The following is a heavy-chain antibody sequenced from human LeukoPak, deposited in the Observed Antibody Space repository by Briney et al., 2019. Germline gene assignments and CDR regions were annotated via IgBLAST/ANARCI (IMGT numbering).Heavy chain of an antibody. Sequence: SETLSLTCTVSGGSISSYYWSWIRQPPGKGLEWIGYIYYSGSTNYNPSLKSRVTISVDTSKNQFSLKLSPVTAADTAVYYCARARAYYYDSSGYNWGQGTLVTVSS. D-gene: IGHD3-22*01. CDR2: IYYSGST. CDR1: GGSISSYY. V-gene: IGHV4-59*08. CDR3: ARARAYYYDSSGYN. J-gene: IGHJ4*02.